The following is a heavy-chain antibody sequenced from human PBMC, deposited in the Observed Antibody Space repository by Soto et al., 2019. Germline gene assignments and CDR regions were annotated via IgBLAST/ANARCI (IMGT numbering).Heavy chain of an antibody. D-gene: IGHD2-2*01. Sequence: GGSLRLSCAPSGFSFRSYWMHCVHQATCMGLVWVPRINRNGTSSRCADSGWGRFTSSRDKARNTLWLQRNSMSAEDTGVYYCGRDRWGYCSIISCYRIYYYYCYMGGWGKGTTITVSS. CDR3: GRDRWGYCSIISCYRIYYYYCYMGG. CDR1: GFSFRSYW. J-gene: IGHJ6*03. CDR2: INRNGTSS. V-gene: IGHV3-74*01.